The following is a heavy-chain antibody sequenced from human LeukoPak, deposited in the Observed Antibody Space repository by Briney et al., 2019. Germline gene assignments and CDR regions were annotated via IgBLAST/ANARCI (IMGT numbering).Heavy chain of an antibody. J-gene: IGHJ6*02. CDR1: GGSFSGYY. V-gene: IGHV4-34*01. D-gene: IGHD6-6*01. CDR2: INHSGST. Sequence: PSETLSLTCAVYGGSFSGYYWSWIRQPPGKGLEWIGEINHSGSTNYNPSLKSRVTISVDTCKNQFSLKLSSVTAADTAVYYCAREKASSSPKALYYYGMDVWGQGTTVTVSS. CDR3: AREKASSSPKALYYYGMDV.